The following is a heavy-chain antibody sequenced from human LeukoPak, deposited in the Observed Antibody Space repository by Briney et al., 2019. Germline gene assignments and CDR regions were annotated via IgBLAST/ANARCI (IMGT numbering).Heavy chain of an antibody. Sequence: GGSLRLPCAASGFIFGDYYMSWIRQAPGKGLEWVSYIGSYSSPIYYADSVQGRFAISRENAKNLLHLEMNSLRAEDTAVYYCARMGDYSEFDPWGQGTLVTVSS. CDR3: ARMGDYSEFDP. CDR1: GFIFGDYY. J-gene: IGHJ5*02. V-gene: IGHV3-11*01. D-gene: IGHD3-16*01. CDR2: IGSYSSPI.